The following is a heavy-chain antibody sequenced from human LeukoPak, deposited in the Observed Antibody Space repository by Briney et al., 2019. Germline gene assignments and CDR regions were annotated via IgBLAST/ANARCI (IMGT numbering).Heavy chain of an antibody. CDR2: INPNSDFT. Sequence: GASVKVSCKASGYTFTGYYMHWVRQAPGQGLDWMGWINPNSDFTNFAQNFQGRVTMTSDTSISTAYMELSRLRSDDTAVYYCARAISGGSPITASDYWGQGTLVTVSS. D-gene: IGHD2-15*01. V-gene: IGHV1-2*02. CDR3: ARAISGGSPITASDY. J-gene: IGHJ4*02. CDR1: GYTFTGYY.